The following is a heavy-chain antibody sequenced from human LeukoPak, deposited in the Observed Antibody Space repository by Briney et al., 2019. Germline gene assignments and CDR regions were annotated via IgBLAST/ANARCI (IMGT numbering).Heavy chain of an antibody. CDR1: GGSISSYY. D-gene: IGHD5-24*01. CDR3: ARGAMTTTSTFDY. CDR2: IYYSGSA. J-gene: IGHJ4*02. V-gene: IGHV4-59*13. Sequence: SETLSLTCTVSGGSISSYYWSWIRQPPGKGLEWIGYIYYSGSANYNPSLKSRVTLSVDTSKNQFSLKLSSVTAADTAVYYCARGAMTTTSTFDYWGQGTLVTVSS.